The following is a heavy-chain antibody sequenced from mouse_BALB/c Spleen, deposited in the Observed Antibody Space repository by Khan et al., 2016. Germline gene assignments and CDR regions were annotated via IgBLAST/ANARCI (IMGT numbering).Heavy chain of an antibody. J-gene: IGHJ1*01. CDR1: GYSITSDYA. CDR2: ISYSGST. V-gene: IGHV3-2*02. Sequence: EVQLQESGPGLVKPSQSLSLTCTVTGYSITSDYAWNWIRQFPGNKLEWMGYISYSGSTSYNPSLKSRISITRDTSKNQFFLQLNSVTTEHTATYYCARAPPRWYFDVWGAGTTVTVSS. CDR3: ARAPPRWYFDV.